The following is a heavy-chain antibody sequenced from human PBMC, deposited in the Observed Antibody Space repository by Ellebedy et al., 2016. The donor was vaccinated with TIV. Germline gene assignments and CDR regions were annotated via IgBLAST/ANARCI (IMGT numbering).Heavy chain of an antibody. J-gene: IGHJ5*02. CDR1: GFTFNKYW. Sequence: GGSLRLSCATSGFTFNKYWMHWVRQVPGKGLVWVSRTNQDATIRDYADSVKGRFTISRDSTTLFLQMNSLRVEDTAIYYCAKDLRGREDPWGQGTLVTVSS. CDR2: TNQDATIR. D-gene: IGHD1-26*01. CDR3: AKDLRGREDP. V-gene: IGHV3-74*01.